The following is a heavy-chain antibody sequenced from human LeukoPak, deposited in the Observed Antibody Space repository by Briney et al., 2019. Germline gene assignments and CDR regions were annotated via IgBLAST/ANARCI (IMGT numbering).Heavy chain of an antibody. Sequence: PGGSLRLSCAASGFSVINNYMAWVRQAPGKGLEWVSVIYNGGATYYADSVKGRFTISRDNSNNTLYLQMNSLRAEDTAVYYCAKDLRGYNLRGFDYWGQGALVTVSA. D-gene: IGHD5-24*01. J-gene: IGHJ4*02. CDR3: AKDLRGYNLRGFDY. CDR1: GFSVINNY. CDR2: IYNGGAT. V-gene: IGHV3-53*01.